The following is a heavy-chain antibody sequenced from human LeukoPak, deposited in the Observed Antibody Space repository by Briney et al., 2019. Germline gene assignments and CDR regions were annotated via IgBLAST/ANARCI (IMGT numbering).Heavy chain of an antibody. CDR3: ARGYSSSWYDLYYFDY. Sequence: GGSLRLSCAASGFTFSNYNINWVRQAPGKGLEWVSSISSRGSYIYYADSVKSRFAISADNAMNSLYLQMNSLRAEDTAVYYCARGYSSSWYDLYYFDYWGQGTLVTVSS. CDR1: GFTFSNYN. V-gene: IGHV3-21*01. J-gene: IGHJ4*02. D-gene: IGHD6-13*01. CDR2: ISSRGSYI.